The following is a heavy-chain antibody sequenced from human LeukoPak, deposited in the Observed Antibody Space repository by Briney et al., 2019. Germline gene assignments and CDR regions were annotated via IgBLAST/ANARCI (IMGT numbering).Heavy chain of an antibody. Sequence: SGGSLRLSCAASGFIFSSYPLNWVRQAPGKGLEWVSAISNNGGYTYYADSVQGRFTISRDNSKNTLYLQMNSLRAEDTAVYYCARDLESTGIAARYWGQGTLVTVSS. CDR1: GFIFSSYP. CDR3: ARDLESTGIAARY. D-gene: IGHD6-6*01. CDR2: ISNNGGYT. V-gene: IGHV3-23*01. J-gene: IGHJ4*02.